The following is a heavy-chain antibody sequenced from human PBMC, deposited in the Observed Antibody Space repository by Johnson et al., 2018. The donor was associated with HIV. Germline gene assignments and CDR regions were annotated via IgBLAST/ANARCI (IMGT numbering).Heavy chain of an antibody. Sequence: VQLVESGGGVVRPGGSLRLSCAASGFTFDDYGMSWVRQAPGKGLEWVGRTRNKANSYTTDYAASVKGRFTISRDDSKNSLYLQMNSLRAEDTAVYYCARGLGSRSAFDIWGQGTMVTVSS. D-gene: IGHD2-2*01. V-gene: IGHV3-72*01. CDR3: ARGLGSRSAFDI. J-gene: IGHJ3*02. CDR1: GFTFDDYG. CDR2: TRNKANSYTT.